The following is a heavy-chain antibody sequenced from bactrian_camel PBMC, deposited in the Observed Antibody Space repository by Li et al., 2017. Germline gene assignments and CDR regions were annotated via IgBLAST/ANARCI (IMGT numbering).Heavy chain of an antibody. J-gene: IGHJ4*01. CDR2: FYPAKSST. CDR3: TTDLGLGCSSRPDV. V-gene: IGHV3S40*01. D-gene: IGHD1*01. CDR1: GFTFSSYY. Sequence: DVQLVESGGGLVQPGGSLRLSCAASGFTFSSYYMTWVRQAPGKEREGVATFYPAKSSTYYADSVKGRFTISRDNAKNTVALQMNSLKSEDTARYYCTTDLGLGCSSRPDVRGQGTQVTVS.